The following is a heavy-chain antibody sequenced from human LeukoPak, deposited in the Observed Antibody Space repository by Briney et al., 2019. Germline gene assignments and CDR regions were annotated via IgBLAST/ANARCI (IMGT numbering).Heavy chain of an antibody. CDR1: GFIFSTYW. Sequence: GGSLRLSCAASGFIFSTYWMNWVRQAPGKGLEWVASINEDGSEKYYADSVKGRFTISRDNSKNTLYLQMNSLRAEDTAVYYCAKAGGGDYNWYFDLWGRGTLVTVSS. CDR3: AKAGGGDYNWYFDL. D-gene: IGHD3-16*01. J-gene: IGHJ2*01. CDR2: INEDGSEK. V-gene: IGHV3-7*01.